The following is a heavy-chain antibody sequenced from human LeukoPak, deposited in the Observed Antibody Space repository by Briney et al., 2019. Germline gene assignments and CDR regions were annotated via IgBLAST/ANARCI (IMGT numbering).Heavy chain of an antibody. CDR2: INHSGST. CDR1: GGSFSGYY. CDR3: ARGEDYGDYLGAFDI. J-gene: IGHJ3*02. V-gene: IGHV4-34*01. Sequence: SETLSLTCAVYGGSFSGYYWSWIRQPPGKGLEWIGEINHSGSTNYNPSLKSRVTISVDTSKNQFSLKLSSVTAADTAVYYCARGEDYGDYLGAFDIWGQGTMVTVSS. D-gene: IGHD4-17*01.